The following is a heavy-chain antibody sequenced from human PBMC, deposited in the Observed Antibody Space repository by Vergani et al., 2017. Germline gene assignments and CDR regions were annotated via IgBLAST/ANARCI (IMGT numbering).Heavy chain of an antibody. Sequence: QLQLQESGPGLVEPSETLSLTCAVSGSSISSGYYWAWIRQPPGKGLEWIVSVSHSGSTFYNSSLRSRVTITVDTSKNQFSLKLKSVIAAGTAVYYCARDAWEGGGASTPGYWGQGTLVTVSS. J-gene: IGHJ4*02. D-gene: IGHD3-16*01. CDR2: VSHSGST. CDR3: ARDAWEGGGASTPGY. V-gene: IGHV4-38-2*01. CDR1: GSSISSGYY.